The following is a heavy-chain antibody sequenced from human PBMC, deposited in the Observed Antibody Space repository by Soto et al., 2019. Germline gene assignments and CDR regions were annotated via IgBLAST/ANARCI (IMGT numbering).Heavy chain of an antibody. CDR1: GYTFTSYD. Sequence: GASVKVSCKASGYTFTSYDINWVRQATGQGLEWMGWMNPNSGNTGYAQKFQGRVTMTRNTSISTAYMELSSLRSEDTAVYYCARGLGSIVVVAATLYFQHWGQGTLVTVSS. CDR3: ARGLGSIVVVAATLYFQH. CDR2: MNPNSGNT. V-gene: IGHV1-8*01. D-gene: IGHD2-15*01. J-gene: IGHJ1*01.